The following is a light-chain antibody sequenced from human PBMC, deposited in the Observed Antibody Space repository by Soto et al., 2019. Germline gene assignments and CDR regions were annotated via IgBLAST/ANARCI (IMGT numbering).Light chain of an antibody. J-gene: IGKJ1*01. CDR1: QSVSSN. CDR3: QQXNNWPPET. Sequence: VMTQSPATLSLSPGDSATLSCRASQSVSSNLAWYQQKPGQAPRLLIYGAYTRATGIPATFSGGGSGTEFTLTISSLQSEDFAVYYCQQXNNWPPETFGQGTKVDI. CDR2: GAY. V-gene: IGKV3-15*01.